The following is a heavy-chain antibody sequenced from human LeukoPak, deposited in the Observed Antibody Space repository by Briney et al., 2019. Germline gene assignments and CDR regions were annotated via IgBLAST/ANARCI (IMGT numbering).Heavy chain of an antibody. CDR3: ARNYDWFDP. D-gene: IGHD1-7*01. CDR2: INHSGST. V-gene: IGHV4-34*01. Sequence: SWVRQAPGQGLEWIGEINHSGSTNYNPSLKSRVTISVDTSKNQFSLKLSSVTAADTAVYYCARNYDWFDPWGQGTLVTVSS. J-gene: IGHJ5*02.